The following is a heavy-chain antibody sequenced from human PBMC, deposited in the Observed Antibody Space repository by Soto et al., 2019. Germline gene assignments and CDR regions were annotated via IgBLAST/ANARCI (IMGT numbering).Heavy chain of an antibody. CDR3: ARQHREGYYRDWYFDL. D-gene: IGHD1-26*01. J-gene: IGHJ2*01. CDR2: IYYSGST. V-gene: IGHV4-31*03. CDR1: GGSISSDGYY. Sequence: QVQLQESGPGLVKPSQTLSLTCTVSGGSISSDGYYWTWIRQHPGKGLEWIGYIYYSGSTYYIPSPKSRVIISVDTSRAQCPLNRRSVTSADTAFYYCARQHREGYYRDWYFDLWGRGTLVTVSS.